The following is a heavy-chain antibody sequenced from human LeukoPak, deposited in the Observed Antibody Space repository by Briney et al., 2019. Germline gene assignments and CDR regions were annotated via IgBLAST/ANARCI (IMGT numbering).Heavy chain of an antibody. CDR2: SKNKANAYST. D-gene: IGHD3-9*01. CDR3: SRIVYHGSTGYYPDH. V-gene: IGHV3-72*01. J-gene: IGHJ4*02. Sequence: QPGGSLRLSCAVSGFTFSDHHMDWVRQAPGKGLEWIGRSKNKANAYSTVYAASVKGRFTFSRDDPKNSLYLQMDSLKDEDTAVYYCSRIVYHGSTGYYPDHWGQGTLVTVSS. CDR1: GFTFSDHH.